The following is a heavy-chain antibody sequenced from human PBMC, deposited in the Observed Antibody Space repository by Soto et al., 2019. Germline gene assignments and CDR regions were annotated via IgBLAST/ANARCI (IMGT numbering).Heavy chain of an antibody. V-gene: IGHV3-72*01. CDR1: GFSFSVYY. CDR3: ARSIPGRTSFDS. D-gene: IGHD1-1*01. CDR2: SRDKGNSYST. Sequence: EVHLVESGGGLVQPGGSLRLSCAGSGFSFSVYYIDWVRQAPGKGLEWVGRSRDKGNSYSTDYAASVKGRFTVSRDTSKNSLYLQMNSLKADDTALYYCARSIPGRTSFDSWGQGTLVTVSS. J-gene: IGHJ4*02.